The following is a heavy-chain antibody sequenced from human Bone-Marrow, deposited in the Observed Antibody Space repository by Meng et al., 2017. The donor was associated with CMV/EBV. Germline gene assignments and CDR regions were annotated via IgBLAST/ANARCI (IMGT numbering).Heavy chain of an antibody. V-gene: IGHV4-39*07. CDR1: GGSISSSSYY. Sequence: SETLSLTCTVSGGSISSSSYYWGWIRQPPGKGLEWTGSIDYSGSTYYSPSLKSRVTISVDTSKNQFSLKLSSVTAADTAVYYCARVNSSGWTYYFDYWGQGTLVTVSS. J-gene: IGHJ4*02. CDR3: ARVNSSGWTYYFDY. CDR2: IDYSGST. D-gene: IGHD6-19*01.